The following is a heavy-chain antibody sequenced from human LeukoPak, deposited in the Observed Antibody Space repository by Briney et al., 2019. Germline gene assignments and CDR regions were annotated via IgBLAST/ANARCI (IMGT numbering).Heavy chain of an antibody. CDR3: ARDLCSGSYVFDY. D-gene: IGHD1-26*01. CDR1: GFTFSSYS. V-gene: IGHV3-21*01. CDR2: TSSSSSYI. J-gene: IGHJ4*02. Sequence: GGSLRLSCAASGFTFSSYSMNWVRQAPGKGLEWVSSTSSSSSYIYYADSVKGRFTISRDNAKNSLYLQMNSLRAEDTAVYYCARDLCSGSYVFDYWGQGTLVTVSS.